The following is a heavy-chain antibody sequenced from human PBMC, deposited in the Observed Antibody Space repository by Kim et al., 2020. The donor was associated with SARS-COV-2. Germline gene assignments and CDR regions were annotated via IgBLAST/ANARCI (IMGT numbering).Heavy chain of an antibody. CDR2: INPNSGGT. D-gene: IGHD2-2*01. V-gene: IGHV1-2*06. CDR3: ARGPIVVVPAAINAFDI. J-gene: IGHJ3*02. Sequence: ASVKVSCKASGYTFTGYYMHWVRQAPGQGLEWMGRINPNSGGTNYAQKFQGRVTMTRDTSISTAYMELSRLRSDDTAVYYCARGPIVVVPAAINAFDIWGEGRMVTVAS. CDR1: GYTFTGYY.